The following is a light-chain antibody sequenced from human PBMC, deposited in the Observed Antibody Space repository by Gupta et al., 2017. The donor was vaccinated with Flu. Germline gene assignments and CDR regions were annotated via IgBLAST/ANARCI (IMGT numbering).Light chain of an antibody. CDR1: SGSIATTY. CDR3: QSYYSSTRDVV. J-gene: IGLJ2*01. V-gene: IGLV6-57*01. Sequence: NFMLTQPHSVSESPGKTVTTSCPRTSGSIATTYVQWYQQRPGSSPTPVINEDNGRHAGGPDQFSGSSDNSSNSASLTISGLNTEDEADYYCQSYYSSTRDVVFGGGTKLTVL. CDR2: EDN.